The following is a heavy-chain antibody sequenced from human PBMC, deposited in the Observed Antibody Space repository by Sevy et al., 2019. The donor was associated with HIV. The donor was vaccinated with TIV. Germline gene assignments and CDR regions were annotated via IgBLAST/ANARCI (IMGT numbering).Heavy chain of an antibody. CDR3: ARESYDFWTGPVDYDYGMDV. V-gene: IGHV1-2*02. CDR1: GYTFSDSGYY. CDR2: INPKSGAT. D-gene: IGHD3-3*01. J-gene: IGHJ6*02. Sequence: ASVKVSCKASGYTFSDSGYYVHWVRQAPGQGLEWMGWINPKSGATTYAQKFQGRVTMTRDTSVSTANMELNRLTSDDTAVYYCARESYDFWTGPVDYDYGMDVWGQGTTVIVSS.